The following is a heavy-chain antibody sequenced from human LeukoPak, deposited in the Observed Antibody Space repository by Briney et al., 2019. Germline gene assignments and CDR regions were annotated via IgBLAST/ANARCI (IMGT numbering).Heavy chain of an antibody. V-gene: IGHV3-30*18. CDR3: TKEGLGSGSSWLAWFDP. CDR1: GFTFSTYG. Sequence: GGSLRLSCAASGFTFSTYGTHWVRQAPGKGLKWVAVIAYDGKTTYYADSVKGRFTISRDNSKNTLYLQMNSLRAEDTAVYYCTKEGLGSGSSWLAWFDPWGQGTLVTVSS. CDR2: IAYDGKTT. D-gene: IGHD3-10*01. J-gene: IGHJ5*02.